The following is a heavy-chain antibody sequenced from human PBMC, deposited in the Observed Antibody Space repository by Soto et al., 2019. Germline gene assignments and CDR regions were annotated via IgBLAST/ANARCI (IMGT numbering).Heavy chain of an antibody. CDR1: GFTFSDYA. D-gene: IGHD6-19*01. J-gene: IGHJ4*02. CDR2: VSNDGRNT. CDR3: AKGGRQWLVTSDFNY. Sequence: VQLVESGGGVVQPGRSLRLSCAASGFTFSDYAMHWVRQAPGKGLEWVAVVSNDGRNTHYADSVKGRFTISRDSSKNTVSLEMTSLSAEDTAVYYCAKGGRQWLVTSDFNYWGQGALVTVSS. V-gene: IGHV3-30*18.